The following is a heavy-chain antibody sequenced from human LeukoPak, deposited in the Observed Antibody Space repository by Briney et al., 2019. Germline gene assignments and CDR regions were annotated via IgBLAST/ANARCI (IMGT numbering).Heavy chain of an antibody. CDR1: GGTFSSYA. CDR2: IIPIFGTA. CDR3: ARVEWVFGNYGPGFDY. V-gene: IGHV1-69*13. Sequence: SVKVSCKASGGTFSSYAISWVRQAPGQGLEWIGGIIPIFGTANYAQKFQGRVTITADESTSTAYMELSSLRSEDTAVYYCARVEWVFGNYGPGFDYWGQGTLVTVSS. D-gene: IGHD3-3*01. J-gene: IGHJ4*02.